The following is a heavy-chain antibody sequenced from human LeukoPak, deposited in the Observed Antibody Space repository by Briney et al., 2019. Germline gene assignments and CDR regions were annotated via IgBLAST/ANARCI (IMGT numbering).Heavy chain of an antibody. CDR1: GYTFTSYY. Sequence: GASVKVSCKASGYTFTSYYIHWVRQAPGQGLEWMGWINPNSGGTNYAQKFQGRVTMTRDTSISTAYMELSRLRSDDTAVYYCARDTKQLVSLSFDPWGQGTLVTVSS. J-gene: IGHJ5*02. D-gene: IGHD6-6*01. V-gene: IGHV1-2*02. CDR2: INPNSGGT. CDR3: ARDTKQLVSLSFDP.